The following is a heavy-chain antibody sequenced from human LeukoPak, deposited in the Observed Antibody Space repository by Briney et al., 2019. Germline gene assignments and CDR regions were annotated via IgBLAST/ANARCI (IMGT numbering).Heavy chain of an antibody. J-gene: IGHJ4*02. CDR3: ASTRIAVAGIFDY. D-gene: IGHD6-19*01. CDR2: IYSGGST. Sequence: GGSLRLSCAASGFTVSSNYMSWVRQAPGKGLEWVSVIYSGGSTYYADSVKGRFTISRDNSKNTLYLQMNSLRAEDTAVYYCASTRIAVAGIFDYWGQGTLVTVSS. CDR1: GFTVSSNY. V-gene: IGHV3-66*01.